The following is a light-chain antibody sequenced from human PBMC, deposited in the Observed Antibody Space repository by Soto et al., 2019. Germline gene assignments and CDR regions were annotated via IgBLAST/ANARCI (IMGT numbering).Light chain of an antibody. V-gene: IGKV1-5*01. CDR3: QQYHSYPWT. CDR1: QSISSW. J-gene: IGKJ1*01. CDR2: DVS. Sequence: DIQMTQSPSTPSASVGHRLTITCQASQSISSWLAWYQQKPGKAPKFVIYDVSSLESGVPSRFSVSGSGTEFTLTISSLKNDDFATYYCQQYHSYPWTFCQGTKVDIK.